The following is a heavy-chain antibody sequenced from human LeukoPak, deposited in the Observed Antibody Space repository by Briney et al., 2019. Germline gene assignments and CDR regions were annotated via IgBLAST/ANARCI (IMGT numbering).Heavy chain of an antibody. D-gene: IGHD5/OR15-5a*01. J-gene: IGHJ3*02. CDR3: ARDSNPNDGQVFYDAFDI. Sequence: GGSLRLSCAASGFTFSSYTMNWVRQAPGKGLEWVSIISSGSSYIHYADSVKGRFTISRDNAKNSLYLQMNSLRAEDTAVYFCARDSNPNDGQVFYDAFDIWGQGTMVTVSS. V-gene: IGHV3-21*01. CDR1: GFTFSSYT. CDR2: ISSGSSYI.